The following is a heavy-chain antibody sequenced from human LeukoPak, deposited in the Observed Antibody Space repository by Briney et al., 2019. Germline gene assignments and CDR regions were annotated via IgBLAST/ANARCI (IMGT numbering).Heavy chain of an antibody. CDR2: IYYSGST. CDR1: GGSISSGDYY. D-gene: IGHD2-2*02. Sequence: PSETLSLTCTVSGGSISSGDYYWSWIRQPPGKGLEWIGYIYYSGSTHYNPSLKTRVTISVDTSKNQFSLKLSSVTAADTAVYYCARLTVVPSAIGAWGRGTLATVSS. V-gene: IGHV4-30-4*08. CDR3: ARLTVVPSAIGA. J-gene: IGHJ1*01.